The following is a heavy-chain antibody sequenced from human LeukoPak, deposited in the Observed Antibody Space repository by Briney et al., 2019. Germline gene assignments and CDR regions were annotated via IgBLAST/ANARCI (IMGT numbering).Heavy chain of an antibody. CDR1: GGSISSSSYY. Sequence: SETLSLTCTVSGGSISSSSYYWGWIRQPPGKGLEWIGSIYYSGSTYYNPSLKSRVTISVDTSKNQFSLKLSSVTAADTAVYYCARVSPLGLARRRGTFDYWGQGTLVTVSS. V-gene: IGHV4-39*07. D-gene: IGHD6-19*01. CDR3: ARVSPLGLARRRGTFDY. CDR2: IYYSGST. J-gene: IGHJ4*02.